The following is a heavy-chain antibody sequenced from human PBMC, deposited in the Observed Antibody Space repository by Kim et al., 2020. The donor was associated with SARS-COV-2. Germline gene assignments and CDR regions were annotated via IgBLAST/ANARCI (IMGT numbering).Heavy chain of an antibody. V-gene: IGHV3-23*01. CDR3: ARIRGVLYDSSGYYNY. D-gene: IGHD3-22*01. CDR1: GFTFSSYA. Sequence: GGSLRLSCAASGFTFSSYAMSWVRQAPGKGLEWVSAISGSGGSTYYADSVKGRFTISRDNSKNTLYLQMNSLRAEDTAVYYCARIRGVLYDSSGYYNYWGQGTLVTVSS. J-gene: IGHJ4*02. CDR2: ISGSGGST.